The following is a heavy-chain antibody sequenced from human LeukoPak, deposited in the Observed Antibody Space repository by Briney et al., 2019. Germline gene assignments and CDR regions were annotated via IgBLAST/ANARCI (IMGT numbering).Heavy chain of an antibody. CDR3: ARGNSGHCTGATCYALDY. Sequence: HSGGSLRLSCAASGFTFSRFGMHWVRRAPGKGLEWVSAISDDFGTYHADSVKGRFTISRDNSRNTLYLQMTSLRAEDTAVYYCARGNSGHCTGATCYALDYWGQGTLVTVSS. CDR2: ISDDFGT. CDR1: GFTFSRFG. J-gene: IGHJ4*02. D-gene: IGHD2-2*01. V-gene: IGHV3-23*01.